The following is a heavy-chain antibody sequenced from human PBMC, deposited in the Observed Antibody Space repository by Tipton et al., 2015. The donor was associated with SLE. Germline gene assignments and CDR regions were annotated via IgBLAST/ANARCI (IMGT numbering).Heavy chain of an antibody. D-gene: IGHD3-3*01. CDR3: ARDRVGVVPLFDC. V-gene: IGHV4-39*07. CDR2: IHYSGST. CDR1: GGSIISSTYY. J-gene: IGHJ4*02. Sequence: TLSLTCTVSGGSIISSTYYWAWIRQPPGKGLEWIGTIHYSGSTSYNTSLKSRVTISVDTSKNQFSLRLSSVTAADTAVYYCARDRVGVVPLFDCWGQGTLVTVSS.